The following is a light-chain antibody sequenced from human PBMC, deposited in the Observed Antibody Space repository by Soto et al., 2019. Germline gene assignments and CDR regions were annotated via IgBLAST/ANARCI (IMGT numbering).Light chain of an antibody. CDR1: QNIFLSSYNKESYNKDS. CDR2: WAS. Sequence: DIVMTQSPESLAVSLGERATISCKSSQNIFLSSYNKESYNKDSLAWYQQKPGQPPKLLVYWASIRASGVSDRFSGGGSGTDFTLTISSLQAEDVAVYHCQQWHSSPFTFGPGTYVDVK. CDR3: QQWHSSPFT. J-gene: IGKJ3*01. V-gene: IGKV4-1*01.